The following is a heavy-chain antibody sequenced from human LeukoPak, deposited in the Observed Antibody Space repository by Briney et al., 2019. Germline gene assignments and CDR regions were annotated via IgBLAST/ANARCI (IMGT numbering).Heavy chain of an antibody. CDR3: ARADRELRFRYYYYYMDV. CDR2: IYYSGST. V-gene: IGHV4-59*01. CDR1: GGSISSYY. Sequence: SETLSLTCTVSGGSISSYYWSWIRQPPGKGLGWSGYIYYSGSTNYNPSLKSRVTISVDTSKNQFSLKLSSVTAADTAVYYCARADRELRFRYYYYYMDVWGKGTTVTVSS. D-gene: IGHD3-3*01. J-gene: IGHJ6*03.